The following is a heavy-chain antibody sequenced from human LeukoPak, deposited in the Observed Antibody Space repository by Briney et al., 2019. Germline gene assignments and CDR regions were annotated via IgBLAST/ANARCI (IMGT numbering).Heavy chain of an antibody. V-gene: IGHV1-69*04. CDR3: ARDSNGDYGYYFDY. Sequence: SVKVSCKASGGTFSSYAISWVRQAPGQGLEWMGRIIPIFGIANYAQKFQGRVTITADKSTSTAYMELSSLRSEDTAVYYCARDSNGDYGYYFDYWGQGALVTVSS. J-gene: IGHJ4*02. CDR1: GGTFSSYA. CDR2: IIPIFGIA. D-gene: IGHD4-17*01.